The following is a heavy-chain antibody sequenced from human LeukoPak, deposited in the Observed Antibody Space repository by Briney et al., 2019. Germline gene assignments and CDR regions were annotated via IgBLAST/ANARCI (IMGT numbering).Heavy chain of an antibody. CDR1: SYSISSGSY. D-gene: IGHD4-17*01. J-gene: IGHJ4*02. Sequence: PSETLSLTCAGSSYSISSGSYWGWVRQAPREGLELVGSIFHSGNSYYNPSLKSRLTMSVDTSKNQFSLKLTSVTAADTALYYCARVIYVDDMLYHYFDYWGQGILVTVSS. CDR3: ARVIYVDDMLYHYFDY. CDR2: IFHSGNS. V-gene: IGHV4-38-2*01.